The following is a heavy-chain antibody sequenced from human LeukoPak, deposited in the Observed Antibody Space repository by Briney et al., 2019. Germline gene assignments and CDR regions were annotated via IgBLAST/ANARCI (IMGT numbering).Heavy chain of an antibody. Sequence: GGSLRLSCAASGFTFSDYYMSWIRQAPGKGLEWVSYISSSGSTIYYADSVKGRFTISRDNSKNTLYLQMNSLRAEDTAVYYCAKGDGDYGYYYYGMDVWGQGTTVTVSS. CDR3: AKGDGDYGYYYYGMDV. CDR2: ISSSGSTI. J-gene: IGHJ6*02. D-gene: IGHD4-17*01. V-gene: IGHV3-11*01. CDR1: GFTFSDYY.